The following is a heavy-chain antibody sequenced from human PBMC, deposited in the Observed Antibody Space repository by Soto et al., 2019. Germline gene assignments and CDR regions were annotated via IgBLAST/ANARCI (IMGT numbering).Heavy chain of an antibody. CDR1: DINFRSYA. CDR2: VGGSGSDT. V-gene: IGHV3-23*01. D-gene: IGHD3-3*01. CDR3: AKRQSFDFWSGYLPFFDY. J-gene: IGHJ4*02. Sequence: EVQVLESGGGLVQPGGSLKLSCSASDINFRSYAMSWVRQAPGKGLEWVSAVGGSGSDTYYADFVKGRFTVSRDDSKNTLYLHMSSLRVEDTAIYFCAKRQSFDFWSGYLPFFDYWGQGTPVTVSS.